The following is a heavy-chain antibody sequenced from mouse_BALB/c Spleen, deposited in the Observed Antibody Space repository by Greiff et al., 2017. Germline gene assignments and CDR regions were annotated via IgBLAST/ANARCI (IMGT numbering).Heavy chain of an antibody. Sequence: QVQLKESGAELVRPGASVTLSCKASGYTFTDYEMHWVKQTPVHGLEWIGAIDPETGGTAYNQKFKGKATLTADKSSSTAYMELRSLTSEDSAVYFCSKRGGVHYAMDYWGQGTSVTVSS. CDR2: IDPETGGT. CDR3: SKRGGVHYAMDY. V-gene: IGHV1-15*01. J-gene: IGHJ4*01. CDR1: GYTFTDYE.